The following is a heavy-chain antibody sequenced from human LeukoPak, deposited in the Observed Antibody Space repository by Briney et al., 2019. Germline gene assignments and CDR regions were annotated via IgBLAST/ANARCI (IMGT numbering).Heavy chain of an antibody. Sequence: SETLSLTCTVSGGSISSSSYYCGWVRQPPGKGLAWIGSIYYSGSTYYNPSLKSRVTISVDTSKNQFSLKLSSVTAADTAVYYCARHQSYYYYMDVWGKGTTVTVSS. V-gene: IGHV4-39*01. J-gene: IGHJ6*03. CDR3: ARHQSYYYYMDV. CDR1: GGSISSSSYY. CDR2: IYYSGST.